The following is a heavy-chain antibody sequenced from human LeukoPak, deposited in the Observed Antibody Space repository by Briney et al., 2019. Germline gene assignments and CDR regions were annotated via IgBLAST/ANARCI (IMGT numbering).Heavy chain of an antibody. CDR3: AKEGFDS. CDR1: GFTFSSYA. CDR2: ISGSGDNT. V-gene: IGHV3-23*01. J-gene: IGHJ4*02. Sequence: GGSLRLSCAASGFTFSSYAMSWVRQAPGKGLEWVSGISGSGDNTYYADSVKGRFTISRDNSKNTLYVQVNSLGTEDTAAYYCAKEGFDSWGQGTLVTVSS.